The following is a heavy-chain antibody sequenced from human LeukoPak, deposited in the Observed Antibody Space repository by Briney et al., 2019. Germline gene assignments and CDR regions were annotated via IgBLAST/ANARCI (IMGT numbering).Heavy chain of an antibody. CDR3: ARVELGQLVLPNWFDP. CDR2: INHSGCT. CDR1: GGSFSGYY. J-gene: IGHJ5*02. V-gene: IGHV4-34*01. Sequence: SETLSLTCAVYGGSFSGYYWSWIRQPPGKGLEWIGEINHSGCTNYNPSLKSRVTISVDTSKNQFSLKLSSVTAADTAVYYCARVELGQLVLPNWFDPWGQGTLVTVSS. D-gene: IGHD6-13*01.